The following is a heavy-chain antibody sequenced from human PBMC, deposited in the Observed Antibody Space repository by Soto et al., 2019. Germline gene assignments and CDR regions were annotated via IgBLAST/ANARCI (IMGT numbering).Heavy chain of an antibody. CDR1: GYTFTRFG. CDR3: ARDSIITGTDYYYYGMDV. Sequence: ASVKVSCKASGYTFTRFGISWVRQAPGQGLEWMGWISAYNGNTNYAQKLQGRVTMTTDTSTSTAYMELRSLRSDDTAVYYCARDSIITGTDYYYYGMDVWGQGTTVTVSS. V-gene: IGHV1-18*01. D-gene: IGHD1-7*01. CDR2: ISAYNGNT. J-gene: IGHJ6*02.